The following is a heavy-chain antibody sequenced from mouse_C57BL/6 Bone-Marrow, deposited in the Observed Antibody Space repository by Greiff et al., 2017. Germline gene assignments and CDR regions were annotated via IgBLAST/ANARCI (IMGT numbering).Heavy chain of an antibody. Sequence: VQLQQSGAELVRPGASVKLSCTASGFNIKDDYMHWVKQRPEQGLEWIGWIDPENGGTEYVSKFQGKGTITADTASNTVFLQLSSLTSEDTAVYFYTDYNGSGGAYWGQGTLVTVSA. J-gene: IGHJ3*01. V-gene: IGHV14-4*01. CDR3: TDYNGSGGAY. D-gene: IGHD1-1*01. CDR2: IDPENGGT. CDR1: GFNIKDDY.